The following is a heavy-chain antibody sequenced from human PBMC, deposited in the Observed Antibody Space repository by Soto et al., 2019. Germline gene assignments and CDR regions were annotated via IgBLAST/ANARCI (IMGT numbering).Heavy chain of an antibody. D-gene: IGHD5-18*01. CDR3: ARDSYGYS. J-gene: IGHJ4*02. V-gene: IGHV3-23*01. CDR1: GFTFRSYA. CDR2: IGGTGGAT. Sequence: EVQLLESGGGLVKSGGSLRLSCVASGFTFRSYAMSWVRQAPGKGLEWVSGIGGTGGATYYADSVKGRFTISRDNSKNTLYMQMNSLRAVDTAIYYCARDSYGYSLGQGTLVTVSS.